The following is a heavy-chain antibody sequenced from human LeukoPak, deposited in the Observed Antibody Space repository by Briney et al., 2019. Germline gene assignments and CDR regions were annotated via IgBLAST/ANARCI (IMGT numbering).Heavy chain of an antibody. CDR1: GFTFSSYS. Sequence: GGSLRLSCAASGFTFSSYSMNWVRQAPGKGLEWVSSISSSSSYIYYADSVKGRFTISRDNAKNSLHLQMNSLRAEDTAVYYCARDPLSHTVAGKGRNWFDPWGQGTLVTVSS. D-gene: IGHD6-19*01. CDR2: ISSSSSYI. V-gene: IGHV3-21*01. J-gene: IGHJ5*02. CDR3: ARDPLSHTVAGKGRNWFDP.